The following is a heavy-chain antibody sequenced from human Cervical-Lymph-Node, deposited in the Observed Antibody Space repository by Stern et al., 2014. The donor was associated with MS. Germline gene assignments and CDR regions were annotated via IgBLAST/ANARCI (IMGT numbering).Heavy chain of an antibody. CDR1: GYILRSYE. Sequence: VQLVESGAEVRQPGASVKVSCKASGYILRSYEISWLRQAPGQGLEWLGKVRPNSDDTQYAQKFQGRVTMTRDTSRNTAYMELRSLGSDTAVYFCARDSFNERLKSGDGFDVWGQGTTVIVSS. V-gene: IGHV1-8*02. CDR3: ARDSFNERLKSGDGFDV. J-gene: IGHJ3*01. D-gene: IGHD5-24*01. CDR2: VRPNSDDT.